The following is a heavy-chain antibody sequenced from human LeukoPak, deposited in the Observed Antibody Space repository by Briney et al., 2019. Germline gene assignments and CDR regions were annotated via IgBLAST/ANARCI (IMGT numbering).Heavy chain of an antibody. J-gene: IGHJ4*02. CDR2: ISYDGSNK. CDR3: ARGVAAADLGY. Sequence: GGSLRLSCAASGFTFSSYAMHWVRQAPGKGLEWVAVISYDGSNKYYADSVKGRFTISRDNSKNTLYLQMNSLRAEDTAVYYCARGVAAADLGYWGQGTLVTVSS. D-gene: IGHD6-13*01. CDR1: GFTFSSYA. V-gene: IGHV3-30-3*01.